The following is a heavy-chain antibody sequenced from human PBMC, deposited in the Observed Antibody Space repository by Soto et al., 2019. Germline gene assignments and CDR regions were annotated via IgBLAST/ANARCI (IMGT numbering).Heavy chain of an antibody. D-gene: IGHD3-10*02. J-gene: IGHJ6*02. CDR2: ISYDGNNK. Sequence: LRLSCAASGFTFSRFSMHWVRQAPGKGLAWVAVISYDGNNKHFAESVKGRFSISRDDSKNTVYLEMNNLRGDDSAVYYCARDHGMFLSYYYYGMDVWGQGXTVTVYS. CDR3: ARDHGMFLSYYYYGMDV. CDR1: GFTFSRFS. V-gene: IGHV3-30-3*01.